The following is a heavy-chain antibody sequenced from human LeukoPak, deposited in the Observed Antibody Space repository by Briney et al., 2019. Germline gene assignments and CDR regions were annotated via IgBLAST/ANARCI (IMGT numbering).Heavy chain of an antibody. V-gene: IGHV3-21*01. J-gene: IGHJ4*02. D-gene: IGHD5-24*01. CDR3: ARDGQMATTTGYFDY. CDR2: ISGRSTYI. Sequence: GGSLSHSCAPSGFTLSSYWMKWVRQAPGKGLEWVSSISGRSTYIYYAHSVKGRFTISRDNVKNSVYLQMNSLRAEDTAVYSCARDGQMATTTGYFDYWGQGTLVTVSS. CDR1: GFTLSSYW.